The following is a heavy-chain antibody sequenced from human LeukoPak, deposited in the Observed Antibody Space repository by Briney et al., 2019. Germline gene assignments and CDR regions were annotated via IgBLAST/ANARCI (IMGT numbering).Heavy chain of an antibody. CDR3: ARENYYDSFMDV. CDR2: INSDGSST. CDR1: GFTFSSYW. D-gene: IGHD3-22*01. Sequence: GGSLRLSCAASGFTFSSYWMHWVRQAPGKGLVWVSRINSDGSSTSYADSVKGRFTISRDNAKNTLYLQMNSLRAEDTAVYYCARENYYDSFMDVWGQGTTVTVSS. V-gene: IGHV3-74*01. J-gene: IGHJ6*02.